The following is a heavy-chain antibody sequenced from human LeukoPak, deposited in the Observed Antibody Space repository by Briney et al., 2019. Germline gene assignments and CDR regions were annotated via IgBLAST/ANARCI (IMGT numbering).Heavy chain of an antibody. J-gene: IGHJ6*02. CDR2: TYYRFKWYN. CDR3: ARDTIFGAYYYYYGMDV. CDR1: GDSVSSNSAA. V-gene: IGHV6-1*01. Sequence: SQTLSLTCAISGDSVSSNSAAWNWIRQSPSRGLEWLGRTYYRFKWYNDYAVSVKSRITINPDTSKNQFSLQLNSVTPEDTAVYYCARDTIFGAYYYYYGMDVWGQGTTVTVSS. D-gene: IGHD3-3*01.